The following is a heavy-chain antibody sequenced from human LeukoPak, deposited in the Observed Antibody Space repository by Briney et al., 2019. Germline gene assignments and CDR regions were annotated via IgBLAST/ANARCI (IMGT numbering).Heavy chain of an antibody. D-gene: IGHD6-13*01. CDR1: DYTCTSYG. V-gene: IGHV1-18*01. CDR2: ISAYNVNT. J-gene: IGHJ6*02. CDR3: ARDPGYSSSWEYYYCYGMDV. Sequence: GASVKVACKASDYTCTSYGISWVRQAPGQGLEWMGWISAYNVNTNYAQKLQGRVTMTTDTSTSTAYMELRSLRSDDTAVYYCARDPGYSSSWEYYYCYGMDVWGQGTTVTVSS.